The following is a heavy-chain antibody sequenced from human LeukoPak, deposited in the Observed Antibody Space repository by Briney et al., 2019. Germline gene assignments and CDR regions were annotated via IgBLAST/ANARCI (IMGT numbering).Heavy chain of an antibody. CDR3: ARDDYRGVTNFDP. D-gene: IGHD3-10*01. J-gene: IGHJ5*02. V-gene: IGHV4-59*01. Sequence: SETLSLTCTVSGGSISPYFWSWFRQPPGKGLEWVGYISYTGSTIYSPSLKSRVTISVDTSKNQFSLQLTSVTAADTAVYYCARDDYRGVTNFDPWGQGTLVTVSS. CDR1: GGSISPYF. CDR2: ISYTGST.